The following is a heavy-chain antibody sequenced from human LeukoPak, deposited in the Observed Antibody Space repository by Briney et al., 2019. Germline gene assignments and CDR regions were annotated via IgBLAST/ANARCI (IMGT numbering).Heavy chain of an antibody. CDR1: GYTFTSYA. V-gene: IGHV1-3*01. J-gene: IGHJ4*02. Sequence: GASVKVSCKASGYTFTSYAMHWVRQAPGQRLEWMGWINAGNGNTKYSQKFQGRVTITRDTSASTAYMELSSLRSEDTAVYYCARGYYYGSGSYYFDYWGQGTLVTVSS. D-gene: IGHD3-10*01. CDR3: ARGYYYGSGSYYFDY. CDR2: INAGNGNT.